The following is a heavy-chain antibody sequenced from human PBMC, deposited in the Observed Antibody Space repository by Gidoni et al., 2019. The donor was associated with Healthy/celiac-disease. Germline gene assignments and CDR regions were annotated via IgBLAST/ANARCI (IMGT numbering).Heavy chain of an antibody. CDR2: IIPIFVTV. V-gene: IGHV1-69*01. CDR3: ARPIFGVPKHYYYGMDV. CDR1: GGTFSSYA. Sequence: QVQLVQSGAEVKKPGSSVKVSCKASGGTFSSYAISWVRQAPGQGIEWMGGIIPIFVTVNYAQKIQSRVTITADESTSTAYMELSSLRSEDTAVYYCARPIFGVPKHYYYGMDVWGQGTTVTVSS. D-gene: IGHD3-3*01. J-gene: IGHJ6*02.